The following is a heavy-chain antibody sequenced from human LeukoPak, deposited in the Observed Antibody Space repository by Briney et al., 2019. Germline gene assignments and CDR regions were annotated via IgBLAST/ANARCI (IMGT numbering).Heavy chain of an antibody. V-gene: IGHV3-23*01. CDR1: GFTFTSSA. CDR2: ISGRSGTT. D-gene: IGHD2/OR15-2a*01. J-gene: IGHJ4*02. CDR3: AKVGTVYFPLDF. Sequence: GGTLRLSCVASGFTFTSSAMSWVRQAPGKGLEWVSAISGRSGTTYYADSVKGRFTISRDNSKNTLYLQMNSLRAGDTAVYYCAKVGTVYFPLDFWGQGTLVSVSS.